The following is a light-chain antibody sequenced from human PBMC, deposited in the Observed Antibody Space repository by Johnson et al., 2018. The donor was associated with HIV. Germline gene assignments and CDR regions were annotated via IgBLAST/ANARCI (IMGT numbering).Light chain of an antibody. J-gene: IGLJ1*01. CDR2: DNN. CDR3: GTRDSSLRAGF. CDR1: SSNIGNNY. Sequence: QPVLTQPPSVSAAPGQKVTISCSGSSSNIGNNYVSWYQQVPGTAPKLLIYDNNRRPSGIPDRFSGSKSGTSATLGITGLQTGDEADYYCGTRDSSLRAGFFGTGTKVTVL. V-gene: IGLV1-51*01.